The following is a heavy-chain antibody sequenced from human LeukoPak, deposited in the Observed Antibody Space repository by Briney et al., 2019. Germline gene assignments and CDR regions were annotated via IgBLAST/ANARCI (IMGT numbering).Heavy chain of an antibody. D-gene: IGHD3-22*01. CDR3: ARDYYDSSGYYYPGWFDP. CDR2: TYYRSKWYN. V-gene: IGHV6-1*01. J-gene: IGHJ5*02. CDR1: GDSVSSNSAA. Sequence: SQTLSLTCAISGDSVSSNSAAWNWIRQSPSRGLEWLGRTYYRSKWYNDYAVSVKSRITINPDTSKNQFSLQLNSVTPEDTAVYYCARDYYDSSGYYYPGWFDPWGQGTLVTVSS.